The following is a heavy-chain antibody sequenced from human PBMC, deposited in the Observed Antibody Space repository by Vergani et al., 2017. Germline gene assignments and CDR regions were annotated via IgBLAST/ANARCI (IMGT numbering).Heavy chain of an antibody. Sequence: EVQLVQSGAEVKKPGDSLRISCKGSGYSFTSYWISWVRQMPGKGLEWMGRIDPSDSYTNYSPSFQGHVTISADKSISTAYLQWSSLKASDTAMYYCASADPRGSSGGSCADWGQGTLVTVSS. J-gene: IGHJ4*02. V-gene: IGHV5-10-1*01. CDR2: IDPSDSYT. D-gene: IGHD2-15*01. CDR1: GYSFTSYW. CDR3: ASADPRGSSGGSCAD.